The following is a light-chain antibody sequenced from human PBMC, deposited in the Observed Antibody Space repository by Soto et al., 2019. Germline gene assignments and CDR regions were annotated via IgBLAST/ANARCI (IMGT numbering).Light chain of an antibody. Sequence: EIVLTQSPATLSLSPGERATLSCRASQSVNNYLAWYQQKPGQAPRLVISDVFNRATGTPARFSGSGSGTDFTLTISSLEPEDFGVYDCQQRSHWPWLTFGGGTRVEIK. CDR1: QSVNNY. CDR2: DVF. V-gene: IGKV3-11*01. J-gene: IGKJ4*01. CDR3: QQRSHWPWLT.